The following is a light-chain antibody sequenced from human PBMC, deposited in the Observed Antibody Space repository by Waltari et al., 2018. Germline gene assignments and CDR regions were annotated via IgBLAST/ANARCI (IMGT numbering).Light chain of an antibody. Sequence: SSELTQDPAVSVALGQTVTITCQGDTLRKFYATWYQPKPGQAPGIVISGRNNRPSGIPDRFPASSSGKIASLTISGAQAEDEADYYCNSRDGSGTHMGNVFGPGTKVTVL. V-gene: IGLV3-19*01. CDR1: TLRKFY. CDR2: GRN. CDR3: NSRDGSGTHMGNV. J-gene: IGLJ1*01.